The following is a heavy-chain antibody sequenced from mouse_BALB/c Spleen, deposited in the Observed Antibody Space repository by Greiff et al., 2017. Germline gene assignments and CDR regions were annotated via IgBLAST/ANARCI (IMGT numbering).Heavy chain of an antibody. V-gene: IGHV1S81*02. Sequence: VQLQQSGAELVKPGASVKLSCKASGYTFTSYWMHWVKQRPGQGLEWIGEINPSNGRTNYNEKFKSKATLTVDKSSSTAYMQLSSLTSEDSAVYYCARSGNYGYWGQGTTLTVSS. CDR3: ARSGNYGY. CDR2: INPSNGRT. D-gene: IGHD1-3*01. CDR1: GYTFTSYW. J-gene: IGHJ2*01.